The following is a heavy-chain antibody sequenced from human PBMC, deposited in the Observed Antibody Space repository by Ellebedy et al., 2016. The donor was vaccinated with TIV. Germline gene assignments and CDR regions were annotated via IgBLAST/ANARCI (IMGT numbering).Heavy chain of an antibody. J-gene: IGHJ3*02. CDR3: ASDRGSDI. CDR2: IRGDGSDT. V-gene: IGHV3-74*01. D-gene: IGHD6-25*01. Sequence: GESLKISCAVSGFTFSTYSMNWVRQAPGKGLVWVSRIRGDGSDTYYADSVKGRFTISSDNAQRMVYLQMNSLRAEDTAVYYCASDRGSDIWGQGTMVTVSS. CDR1: GFTFSTYS.